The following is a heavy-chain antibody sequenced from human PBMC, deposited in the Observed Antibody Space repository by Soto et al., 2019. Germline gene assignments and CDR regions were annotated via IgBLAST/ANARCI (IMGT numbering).Heavy chain of an antibody. J-gene: IGHJ4*02. CDR2: INHSGST. Sequence: SETLSLTCAVYGGSFSGYYWTWIRQPPGTGLEWIGEINHSGSTNYNPSLKSRVTVSVDTSKNQFSLKLTSVTAADTAVYYCARDKITDLFDYWGQGTLVTVSS. CDR1: GGSFSGYY. V-gene: IGHV4-34*01. D-gene: IGHD3-10*01. CDR3: ARDKITDLFDY.